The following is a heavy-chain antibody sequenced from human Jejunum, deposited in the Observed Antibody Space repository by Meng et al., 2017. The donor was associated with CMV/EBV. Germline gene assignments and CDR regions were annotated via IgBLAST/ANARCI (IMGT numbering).Heavy chain of an antibody. CDR1: EFTFSSYG. CDR2: IKQDGSGR. J-gene: IGHJ6*02. Sequence: SEFTFSSYGMNWVRQVPGKGLEWVANIKQDGSGRYYVESVKGRFTISRNNARNSLFLQMDGLRAEDTAVYYCARQKCGGDCDMDVWGQGTTVTVSS. CDR3: ARQKCGGDCDMDV. V-gene: IGHV3-7*01. D-gene: IGHD2-21*01.